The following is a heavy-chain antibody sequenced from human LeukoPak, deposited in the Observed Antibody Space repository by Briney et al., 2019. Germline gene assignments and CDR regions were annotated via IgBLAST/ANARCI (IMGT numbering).Heavy chain of an antibody. D-gene: IGHD6-13*01. J-gene: IGHJ6*02. V-gene: IGHV4-59*08. Sequence: SETLSLTCTVSGGSISSYYWSWIRQPPGKGLEWIGYIYYSGSTNYNPSLKSRVTISVDTSKNQFSLKLSSVTAADTAVYYCARVSSPVRYYYGMDVWGQGTTVTVSS. CDR3: ARVSSPVRYYYGMDV. CDR1: GGSISSYY. CDR2: IYYSGST.